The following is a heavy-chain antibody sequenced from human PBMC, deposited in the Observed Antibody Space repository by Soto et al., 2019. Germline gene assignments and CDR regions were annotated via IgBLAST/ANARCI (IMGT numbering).Heavy chain of an antibody. CDR1: GFTFRSYV. CDR2: TSYDGSDK. CDR3: ARWGTTGGLDV. Sequence: QVQLVESGGGVVQPGTSLRVSCVGSGFTFRSYVIHWVRQAPGKGLEWVALTSYDGSDKYYDDSVRGRFTISRDNSRITVDLQMDSLRLEDTALYYCARWGTTGGLDVWGQGTLVSVSS. V-gene: IGHV3-30*19. J-gene: IGHJ1*01. D-gene: IGHD3-16*01.